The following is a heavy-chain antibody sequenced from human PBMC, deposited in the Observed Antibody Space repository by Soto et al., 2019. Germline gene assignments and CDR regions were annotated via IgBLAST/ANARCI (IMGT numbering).Heavy chain of an antibody. J-gene: IGHJ4*02. CDR3: ARLGGYVSVGYYYLWDS. V-gene: IGHV4-39*01. CDR1: DGSMNSDSSY. D-gene: IGHD3-22*01. Sequence: SETLSLTCRVSDGSMNSDSSYWGWIRQPPWKGLEWIGVINHSGSTYHNLSLKGRVTMSVDASRNQFSLKLTSMTAADTAVYYCARLGGYVSVGYYYLWDSWGQGTLVTVSS. CDR2: INHSGST.